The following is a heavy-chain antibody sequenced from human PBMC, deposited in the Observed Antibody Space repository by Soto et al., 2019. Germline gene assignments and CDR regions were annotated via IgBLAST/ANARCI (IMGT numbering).Heavy chain of an antibody. CDR2: IYWDDDK. CDR1: GFSLSTSGVG. V-gene: IGHV2-5*02. D-gene: IGHD1-1*01. CDR3: AHIFPNWNDVIGPYYFDY. Sequence: QITLKESGPTLVKPTQTLTLTCTFSGFSLSTSGVGVGWIRQPPGKALEWLALIYWDDDKRYSPSLKSRLTITKDTSKNQVVLTMTNMDPVDTATYYCAHIFPNWNDVIGPYYFDYWGQGTLVTVSS. J-gene: IGHJ4*02.